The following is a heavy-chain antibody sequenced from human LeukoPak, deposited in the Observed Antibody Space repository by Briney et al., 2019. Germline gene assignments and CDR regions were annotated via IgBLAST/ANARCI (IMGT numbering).Heavy chain of an antibody. CDR3: ASLAEWLYAFDI. CDR2: IYHTRST. Sequence: SQTLSLTCTVSAGSISSGGYYWSCLRQRPGKGLGMIGYIYHTRSTYYNPSLKTRVTISVDSTKNQFSLKLSSVTAADTAVYYCASLAEWLYAFDIWGQGTMVTVSS. V-gene: IGHV4-30-2*01. CDR1: AGSISSGGYY. D-gene: IGHD3-3*01. J-gene: IGHJ3*02.